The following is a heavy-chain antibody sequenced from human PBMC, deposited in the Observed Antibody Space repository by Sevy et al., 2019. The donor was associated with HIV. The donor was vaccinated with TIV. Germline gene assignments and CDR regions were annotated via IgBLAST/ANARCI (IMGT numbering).Heavy chain of an antibody. V-gene: IGHV4-4*07. CDR2: IDTSGAT. D-gene: IGHD3-16*01. Sequence: SETLSLTCTVSGDSINYYYWNWIRQPAGKGLEWIGRIDTSGATNYNPSLKSRVTMSVDTSKNQFSLKLNSVVAADTAVYYCARERGGSADYYYYMDVWGKGTTVTVSS. CDR1: GDSINYYY. J-gene: IGHJ6*03. CDR3: ARERGGSADYYYYMDV.